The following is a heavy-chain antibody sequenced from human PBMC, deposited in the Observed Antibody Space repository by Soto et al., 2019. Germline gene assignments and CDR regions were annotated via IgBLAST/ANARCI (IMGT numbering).Heavy chain of an antibody. J-gene: IGHJ6*02. CDR3: ATPAAHALQYYYYAMDV. V-gene: IGHV1-69*01. Sequence: QVQLVQSGAEVKKPGSSVKVSCKATGGTFSNYAINWVRQAPGQGHEWMGGIITLSGTPNYAQKFQGRVTITADESTSLAYMEVTSLTSEDTAVYYCATPAAHALQYYYYAMDVWGQGTTVTVSS. CDR1: GGTFSNYA. D-gene: IGHD6-13*01. CDR2: IITLSGTP.